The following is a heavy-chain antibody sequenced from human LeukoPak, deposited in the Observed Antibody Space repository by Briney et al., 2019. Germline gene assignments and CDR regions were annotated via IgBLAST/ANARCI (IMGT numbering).Heavy chain of an antibody. J-gene: IGHJ4*02. CDR3: TTAPASLDY. CDR2: IKSKHDGGTT. Sequence: GGSLRLSCVASGFTFSNAWMNWVRQAPGKGLEWVGRIKSKHDGGTTDFAAPVKGRFSISRDDSENTLYLQMNSLITDDTAVYYCTTAPASLDYWGQGTLVTVSS. V-gene: IGHV3-15*01. CDR1: GFTFSNAW.